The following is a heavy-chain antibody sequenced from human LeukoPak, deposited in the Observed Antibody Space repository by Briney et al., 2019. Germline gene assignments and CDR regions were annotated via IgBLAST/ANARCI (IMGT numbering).Heavy chain of an antibody. CDR1: GFTFSSYA. CDR3: AKDMAAYYYASGNIDY. J-gene: IGHJ4*02. D-gene: IGHD3-10*01. CDR2: ISGSGGST. V-gene: IGHV3-23*01. Sequence: GGSLRLSCAASGFTFSSYAMSWVRQAPGKGLEWVSAISGSGGSTYYADSVKGRFTISRDNSNNTLYLQMNSLRAEDTALYYCAKDMAAYYYASGNIDYWGQGTLVTVSS.